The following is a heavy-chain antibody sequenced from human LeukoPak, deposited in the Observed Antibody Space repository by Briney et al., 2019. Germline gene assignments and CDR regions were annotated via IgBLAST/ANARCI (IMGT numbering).Heavy chain of an antibody. CDR3: AREGGFYRPFDY. V-gene: IGHV4-39*07. Sequence: PSETLSLTCTVSGGSISSSSYYWGWIRQPPGKGLEWIGEVHLDGRTNYNPSLKSRLIMSVDLPENHISLKLTSVTAADTAVYYCAREGGFYRPFDYSGQGTLVTVSS. J-gene: IGHJ4*02. D-gene: IGHD3-3*01. CDR2: VHLDGRT. CDR1: GGSISSSSYY.